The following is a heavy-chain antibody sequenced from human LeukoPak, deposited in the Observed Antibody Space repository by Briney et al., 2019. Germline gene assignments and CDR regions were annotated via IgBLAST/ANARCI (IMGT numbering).Heavy chain of an antibody. V-gene: IGHV1-2*02. CDR3: ARGYSSSWWNYYYYMDV. CDR1: GYTFTGYY. Sequence: ASVKVFCKASGYTFTGYYMHWVRQAPGQGLEWMGWINPNSGGTNYAQKFQGRVTMTRDTSISTAYMELSRLRSDDTAVYYCARGYSSSWWNYYYYMDVWGKGTTVTASS. CDR2: INPNSGGT. D-gene: IGHD6-13*01. J-gene: IGHJ6*03.